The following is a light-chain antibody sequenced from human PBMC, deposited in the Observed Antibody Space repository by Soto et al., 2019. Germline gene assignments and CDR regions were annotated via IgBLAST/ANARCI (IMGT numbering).Light chain of an antibody. CDR3: QQYNSYSHT. J-gene: IGKJ2*01. CDR1: QSISSW. Sequence: DIQMTQSPSTLSASVGDRVTITCRASQSISSWLAWYQQKPGKAPNLLIYKASSLQSGVPSRFSGSGSGTEFTLTISCLQPDDFATYYCQQYNSYSHTFGQGTKLEIK. CDR2: KAS. V-gene: IGKV1-5*03.